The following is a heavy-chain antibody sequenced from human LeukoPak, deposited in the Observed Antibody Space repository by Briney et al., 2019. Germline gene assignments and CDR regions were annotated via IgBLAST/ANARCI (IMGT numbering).Heavy chain of an antibody. Sequence: SETLSLTCAVYGGSFSGYYWSWIRQPPGKGLEWIGEINHSGSTNYNPSLKSRVTMSVDTSKNQFSLKLSSVTAADTAVYYCARVRSYDSSGYLLDYWGQGTLVTVSS. D-gene: IGHD3-22*01. J-gene: IGHJ4*02. V-gene: IGHV4-34*01. CDR1: GGSFSGYY. CDR2: INHSGST. CDR3: ARVRSYDSSGYLLDY.